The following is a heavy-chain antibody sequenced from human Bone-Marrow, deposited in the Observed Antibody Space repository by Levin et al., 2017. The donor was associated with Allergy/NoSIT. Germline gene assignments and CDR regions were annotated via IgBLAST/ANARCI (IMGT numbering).Heavy chain of an antibody. CDR1: GFTFGDYP. Sequence: GESLKISCTASGFTFGDYPMSWIRQAPGKGLEWVAFVTSREYGGTTQYAASVKGRFIISREDSKSIVDLQLNSLKIEDTAVYYCTRAEFFVAGPGQEHLRHWGQGTLVTVSS. CDR2: VTSREYGGTT. V-gene: IGHV3-49*03. J-gene: IGHJ1*01. D-gene: IGHD3-3*01. CDR3: TRAEFFVAGPGQEHLRH.